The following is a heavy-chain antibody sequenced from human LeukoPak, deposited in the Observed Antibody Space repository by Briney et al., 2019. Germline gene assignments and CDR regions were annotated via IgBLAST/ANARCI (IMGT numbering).Heavy chain of an antibody. CDR1: GFIFSNYG. V-gene: IGHV3-33*01. Sequence: GGSLRLSCAASGFIFSNYGMHWIRQAPGKGLEWVAVIPNDGSYTRYADSVKGRFTISRDNFKNMLYLQMNSLRADETAVYYCVRDSLTEDNGLDIWGQGTMVTVSS. CDR2: IPNDGSYT. J-gene: IGHJ3*02. D-gene: IGHD7-27*01. CDR3: VRDSLTEDNGLDI.